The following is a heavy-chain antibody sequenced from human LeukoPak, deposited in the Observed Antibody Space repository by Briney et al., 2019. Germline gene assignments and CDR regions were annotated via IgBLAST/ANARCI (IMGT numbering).Heavy chain of an antibody. V-gene: IGHV3-11*01. CDR2: ISSSGSTI. D-gene: IGHD6-6*01. CDR1: GFTFSDYY. Sequence: PGGPLRLSCAAPGFTFSDYYMSWICQAPGKGLEWVSYISSSGSTIYYADSVKGRFTISRDNAKNSLYLQMNSLRAEDTAVYYCASFSSSRAGREYYYYYGMDVWGQGTTVTVSS. J-gene: IGHJ6*02. CDR3: ASFSSSRAGREYYYYYGMDV.